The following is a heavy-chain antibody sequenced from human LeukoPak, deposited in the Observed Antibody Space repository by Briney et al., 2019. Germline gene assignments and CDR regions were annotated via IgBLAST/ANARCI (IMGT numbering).Heavy chain of an antibody. J-gene: IGHJ5*02. CDR2: INQDGSEK. V-gene: IGHV3-7*04. CDR3: ARDESGSHQTS. D-gene: IGHD1-26*01. Sequence: PGGSLRLSCAASGFTFSSYWMSWVRQAPGKGLEWVANINQDGSEKYYLDSVKGRFTISRANAKTSLYVQMNSLRAEDTGVYYCARDESGSHQTSWGQGTLVTVSS. CDR1: GFTFSSYW.